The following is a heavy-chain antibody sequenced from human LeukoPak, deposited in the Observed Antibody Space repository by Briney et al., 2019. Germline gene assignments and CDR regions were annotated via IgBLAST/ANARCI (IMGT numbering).Heavy chain of an antibody. J-gene: IGHJ3*02. CDR3: ARDKTFDI. CDR2: IYSGGST. CDR1: GFAVSGNY. V-gene: IGHV3-53*01. Sequence: GGSLRLSCAASGFAVSGNYMSWVRQAPGKGLEWVSVIYSGGSTYYADSAKGRLTISRDNSKNTLYLHMNSLRAEDTAIYYCARDKTFDIWGQGTMVTVSS.